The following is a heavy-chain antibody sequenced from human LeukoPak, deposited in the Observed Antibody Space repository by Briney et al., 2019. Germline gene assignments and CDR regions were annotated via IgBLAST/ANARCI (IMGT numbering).Heavy chain of an antibody. V-gene: IGHV5-51*01. Sequence: GESLKSSCKGSGYSFTSYWIGWVRQMPGKGLEWRGIIYPGDSDTRYSPSFQGQVTISADKSISTAYLQWSSLKASETAMYYCARLRVIVGATKYYFDYWGQGTLVTVSS. J-gene: IGHJ4*02. CDR1: GYSFTSYW. CDR3: ARLRVIVGATKYYFDY. CDR2: IYPGDSDT. D-gene: IGHD1-26*01.